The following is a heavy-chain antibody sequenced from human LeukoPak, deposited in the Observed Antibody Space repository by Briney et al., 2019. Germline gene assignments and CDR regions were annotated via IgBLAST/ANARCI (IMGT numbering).Heavy chain of an antibody. CDR3: AREKIVVVVAASVGEYYYYGMDV. CDR1: GYTLTELS. D-gene: IGHD2-15*01. CDR2: FDPEDGET. V-gene: IGHV1-24*01. J-gene: IGHJ6*02. Sequence: ASVKVSCKVSGYTLTELSMHWVRQAPGKGLEWMGGFDPEDGETIYAQKFQGRVTITADKSTSTAYMELSSLRSEDTAVYYCAREKIVVVVAASVGEYYYYGMDVWGQGTTVTVSS.